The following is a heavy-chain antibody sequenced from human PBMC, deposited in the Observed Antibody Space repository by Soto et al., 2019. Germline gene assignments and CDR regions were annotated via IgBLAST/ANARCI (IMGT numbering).Heavy chain of an antibody. Sequence: GGSLRLSCAASGFTFSTYSMNWVRQAPGKGLEWVSVIYSGGSTYYADSVKGRFTISRDNSKNTLYLQMNSLRAEDTAVYYCARDQTGNDALDIWGQGTMVTV. CDR3: ARDQTGNDALDI. CDR1: GFTFSTYS. D-gene: IGHD1-1*01. CDR2: IYSGGST. J-gene: IGHJ3*02. V-gene: IGHV3-66*01.